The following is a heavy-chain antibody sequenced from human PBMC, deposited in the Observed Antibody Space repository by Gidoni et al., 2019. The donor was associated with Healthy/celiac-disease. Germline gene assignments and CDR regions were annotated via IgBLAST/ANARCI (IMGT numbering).Heavy chain of an antibody. CDR3: ARDQTGTTFSYYYGMDV. CDR1: GFTCSSYE. J-gene: IGHJ6*02. CDR2: ISSSGSTI. V-gene: IGHV3-48*03. D-gene: IGHD1-7*01. Sequence: EVQLVESGGGLVQPGGSLRLSCAASGFTCSSYEMNWVRQAPGKGLEWVSYISSSGSTIYYADSVKGRFTISRDNAKNSLYLQMNSLRAEDTAVYYCARDQTGTTFSYYYGMDVWGQGTTVTVSS.